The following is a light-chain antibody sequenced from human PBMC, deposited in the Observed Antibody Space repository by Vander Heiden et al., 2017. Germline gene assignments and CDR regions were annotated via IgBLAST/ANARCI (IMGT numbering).Light chain of an antibody. CDR3: QQRSNWPLT. V-gene: IGKV3-11*01. Sequence: EIVFTQSPATLSLSPRERATLSCRGSQCVSSYLSWYQQKPGQAPRLLIYDASNRATGIPARFSGSGSGTDFTLTISSLEPEDFAVYYCQQRSNWPLTFGGGTKVEIK. CDR2: DAS. CDR1: QCVSSY. J-gene: IGKJ4*01.